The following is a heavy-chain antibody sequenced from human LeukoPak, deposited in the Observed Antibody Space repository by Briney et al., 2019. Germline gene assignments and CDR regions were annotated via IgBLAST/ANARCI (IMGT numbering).Heavy chain of an antibody. CDR3: ATRARSGYSYGMDV. D-gene: IGHD3-3*01. CDR2: IYSGGNT. Sequence: YXSWVRQTPGKXLEWVSLIYSGGNTYYADSVKGRFTISRDNSKNTLYLQMNSLRAEDTAVYYCATRARSGYSYGMDVWGQGTTVTVSS. V-gene: IGHV3-66*01. J-gene: IGHJ6*02. CDR1: Y.